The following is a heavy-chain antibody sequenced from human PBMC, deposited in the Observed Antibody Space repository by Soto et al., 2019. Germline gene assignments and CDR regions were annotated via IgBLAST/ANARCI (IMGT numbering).Heavy chain of an antibody. D-gene: IGHD2-2*01. CDR1: GGTFSSYT. Sequence: QVQLVQSGAEVKKPGSSVKVSCKASGGTFSSYTISWVRQAPGQGLEWMGRIIPILGIANYAQKFQGRVTITEDKSTSTAYMELSSLRSEYKAVYYCVREAWGCSSTCCYSSYYYYYGMDVWGQGTTVTVSS. CDR2: IIPILGIA. CDR3: VREAWGCSSTCCYSSYYYYYGMDV. J-gene: IGHJ6*02. V-gene: IGHV1-69*08.